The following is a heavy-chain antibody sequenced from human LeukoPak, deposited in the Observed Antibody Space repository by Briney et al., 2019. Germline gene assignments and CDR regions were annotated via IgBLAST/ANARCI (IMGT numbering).Heavy chain of an antibody. CDR2: IYYSGST. V-gene: IGHV4-31*03. J-gene: IGHJ6*02. CDR1: GGSIRSGDYS. CDR3: ARDHTETSSLNFRSYYYYGMDI. D-gene: IGHD4-4*01. Sequence: SQTLSLTCTVSGGSIRSGDYSWNWIRQHPGKGLEWIGYIYYSGSTYYNPSLTSRVTMSVDTSKNQFSLKLSSVTAADTAIYYCARDHTETSSLNFRSYYYYGMDIWGQGTTVIVSS.